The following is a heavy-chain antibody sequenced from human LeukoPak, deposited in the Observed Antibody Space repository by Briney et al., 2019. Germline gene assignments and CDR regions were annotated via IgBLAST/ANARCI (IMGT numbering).Heavy chain of an antibody. CDR2: INTDGSST. CDR1: GFTFSSYW. CDR3: ARAPDLELLGDWFDP. J-gene: IGHJ5*02. V-gene: IGHV3-74*01. Sequence: GGSLRLSCAASGFTFSSYWMHWVRQAPGKGLVWVSRINTDGSSTSYADSVKGRFTISRDNAKNTLYLQMNSLRAEDTAVYYCARAPDLELLGDWFDPWGQGTLVTVSS. D-gene: IGHD1-7*01.